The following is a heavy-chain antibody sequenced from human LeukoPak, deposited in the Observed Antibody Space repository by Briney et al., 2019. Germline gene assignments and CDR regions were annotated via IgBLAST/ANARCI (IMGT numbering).Heavy chain of an antibody. D-gene: IGHD3-3*01. Sequence: GGSLRLSCAASGFTFSSYWMHWVRQAPGKGLEWVSAISGSGGSTYYADSVKGRFTISRDNSKNTLYLQMNSLRAEDTAVYYCAKAPIYDFWSGSYYFDYWGQGTLVTVSS. CDR2: ISGSGGST. CDR1: GFTFSSYW. CDR3: AKAPIYDFWSGSYYFDY. J-gene: IGHJ4*02. V-gene: IGHV3-23*01.